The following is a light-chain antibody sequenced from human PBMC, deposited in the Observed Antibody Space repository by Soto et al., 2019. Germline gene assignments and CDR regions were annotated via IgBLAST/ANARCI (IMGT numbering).Light chain of an antibody. J-gene: IGKJ1*01. V-gene: IGKV3D-11*02. CDR2: DAS. Sequence: EIVMTQSPATLSVSPGGRATLSCRASQSISDTLAWYQQKPGQAPRLLIYDASNRATGIPARFSGSGSGTDFTLTISSLEPEDFAVYYCQQRSNWHTWTFGQGTKVDIK. CDR1: QSISDT. CDR3: QQRSNWHTWT.